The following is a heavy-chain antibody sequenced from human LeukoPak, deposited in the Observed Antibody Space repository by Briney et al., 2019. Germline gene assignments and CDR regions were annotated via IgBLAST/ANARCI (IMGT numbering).Heavy chain of an antibody. CDR3: VSFYGTY. CDR1: GNYW. D-gene: IGHD2/OR15-2a*01. J-gene: IGHJ4*02. V-gene: IGHV3-74*01. Sequence: GGSLRLSCAASGNYWLHWVRQVPGKGLVWVSHINSDGSWTSYADSVKGRFTISKDNAKNTVYLQMNSLRAEDTAVYYCVSFYGTYWGRGTLVTVSS. CDR2: INSDGSWT.